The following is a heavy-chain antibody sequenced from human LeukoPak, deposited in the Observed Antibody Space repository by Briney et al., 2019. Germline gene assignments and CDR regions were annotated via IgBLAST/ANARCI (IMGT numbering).Heavy chain of an antibody. CDR1: GFTFNTYT. V-gene: IGHV3-48*01. J-gene: IGHJ4*02. CDR2: ISGSSGII. Sequence: GGSLRLSCAASGFTFNTYTMNWVRQAPGKGLEWVSYISGSSGIIDYADSVRDRFTISRDNSKNTLYLQMNSLRAEDTAVYSCARGFCTSSSCYNDYWGQGTLVTVSS. CDR3: ARGFCTSSSCYNDY. D-gene: IGHD2-2*02.